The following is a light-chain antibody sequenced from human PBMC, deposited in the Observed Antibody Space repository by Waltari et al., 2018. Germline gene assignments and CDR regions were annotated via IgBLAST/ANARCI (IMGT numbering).Light chain of an antibody. V-gene: IGLV2-23*01. Sequence: QSALTKPASVSGSPGQSVTISCNGTYYDIGHYYLVSWYQQYPGKAPRLIIYEATSRPSWVSNRFSASKSGNTASLTISGLQTEDEAHYYCCSYAGENTMIFGGGTRLTVL. CDR1: YYDIGHYYL. CDR2: EAT. J-gene: IGLJ2*01. CDR3: CSYAGENTMI.